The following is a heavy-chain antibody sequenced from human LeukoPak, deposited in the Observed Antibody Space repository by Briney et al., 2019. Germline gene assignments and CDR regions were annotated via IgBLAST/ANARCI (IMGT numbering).Heavy chain of an antibody. Sequence: PSQTLSLTCAVSGGSISSGGYSWSWIRQPPGKGLEWIGYIYHSGSTYYNPSLKSRVTISVDRSRNQFSLKLSSVTAADTAVYYCARGRGYCSGGSCYDHIFDYWGQGTLVTVSS. CDR2: IYHSGST. J-gene: IGHJ4*02. CDR3: ARGRGYCSGGSCYDHIFDY. CDR1: GGSISSGGYS. V-gene: IGHV4-30-2*01. D-gene: IGHD2-15*01.